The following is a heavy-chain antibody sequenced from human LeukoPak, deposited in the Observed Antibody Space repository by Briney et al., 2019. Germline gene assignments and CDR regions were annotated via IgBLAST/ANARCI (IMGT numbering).Heavy chain of an antibody. CDR1: GYTFTDYY. D-gene: IGHD3-16*01. V-gene: IGHV1-2*02. Sequence: ASVTVSYMPSGYTFTDYYLHWVRQAPGQGLEWLGWINTNSGGTKYARKFQGRVTMTRDTSISTAYMEWSRLGSDDTAVYYCARDGGFDYGGQGTVVTVSS. CDR3: ARDGGFDY. J-gene: IGHJ4*02. CDR2: INTNSGGT.